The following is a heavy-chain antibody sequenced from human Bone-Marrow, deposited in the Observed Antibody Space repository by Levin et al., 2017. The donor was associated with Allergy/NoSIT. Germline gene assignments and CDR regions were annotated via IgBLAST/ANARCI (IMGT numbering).Heavy chain of an antibody. CDR1: GFSFSHYW. J-gene: IGHJ5*01. V-gene: IGHV3-7*01. Sequence: SGGSLRLSCAASGFSFSHYWMSWVRQAPGKGLEWVANINPDGHAKGYLDSVKDRFTISRDNADSSLYLEISYLRVDDTAVYYCTRDHHQPGDSWGHGTLVTVSS. D-gene: IGHD1-14*01. CDR2: INPDGHAK. CDR3: TRDHHQPGDS.